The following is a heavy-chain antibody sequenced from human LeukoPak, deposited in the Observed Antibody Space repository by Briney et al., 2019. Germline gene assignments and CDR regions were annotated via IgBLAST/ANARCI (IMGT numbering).Heavy chain of an antibody. CDR1: GFTLGFSG. CDR3: AKDRSTTWSFDY. D-gene: IGHD6-13*01. J-gene: IGHJ4*02. V-gene: IGHV3-30*18. CDR2: ILADVRRK. Sequence: GRSLRLSRVVSGFTLGFSGMYWVRQAPGKGREWVGFILADVRRKYYADSVKGRFTMSQDNSKTTLFLQMNSLRTEDTAVYYCAKDRSTTWSFDYWGQGTLVTVSS.